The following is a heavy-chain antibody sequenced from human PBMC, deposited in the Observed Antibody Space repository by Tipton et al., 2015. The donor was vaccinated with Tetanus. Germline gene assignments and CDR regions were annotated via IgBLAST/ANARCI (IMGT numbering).Heavy chain of an antibody. CDR3: TRSMIVVGAAFDI. D-gene: IGHD3-22*01. J-gene: IGHJ3*02. V-gene: IGHV3-49*03. Sequence: SLRLSCTASGFTFGDYAMSWFRQAPGKGLEWVGLIRSKAYGGTTAYAASVKGRFTIPIDDSKSIAYLQMNSLKSEDTAVYYCTRSMIVVGAAFDIWGQGTMATVSS. CDR2: IRSKAYGGTT. CDR1: GFTFGDYA.